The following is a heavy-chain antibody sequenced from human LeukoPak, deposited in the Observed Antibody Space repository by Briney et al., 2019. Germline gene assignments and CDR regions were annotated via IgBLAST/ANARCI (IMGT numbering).Heavy chain of an antibody. Sequence: GGSLRLSCAASGFTFSSYAMHWVRQAPGKGLEWVADISYDGSNKYYADSVKGRFTISRDNSKNTLYLQMNSLRAEDTAVYYCARDLDIAVAGTLFDYWGQGTLVTVSS. CDR2: ISYDGSNK. CDR3: ARDLDIAVAGTLFDY. V-gene: IGHV3-30*04. D-gene: IGHD6-19*01. CDR1: GFTFSSYA. J-gene: IGHJ4*02.